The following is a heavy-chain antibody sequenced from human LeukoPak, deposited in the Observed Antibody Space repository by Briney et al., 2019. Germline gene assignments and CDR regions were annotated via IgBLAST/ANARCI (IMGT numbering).Heavy chain of an antibody. Sequence: GGSLRLSCAASGFTFSSYSMKWVRQAPGKGLEWVSSISSSSSYIYYADSVKGRFTISRDNAKNSLYLQMNSLRAEDTAVYYCAREDSSGWYYWGQGTLVTVSS. V-gene: IGHV3-21*01. J-gene: IGHJ4*02. CDR3: AREDSSGWYY. CDR1: GFTFSSYS. CDR2: ISSSSSYI. D-gene: IGHD6-19*01.